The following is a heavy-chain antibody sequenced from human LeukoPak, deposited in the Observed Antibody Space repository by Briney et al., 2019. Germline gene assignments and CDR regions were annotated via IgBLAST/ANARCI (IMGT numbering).Heavy chain of an antibody. CDR1: GYTFTSYY. Sequence: ASVKVSCKASGYTFTSYYMHWVRQAPGQGLEWMGIINPSGGSTSYAQKFQGRVTMTRDTPTSTVYMELSSLRSEDTAVYYCARDRYYDILTGYLQDAFDIWGQGTMVTVSS. CDR2: INPSGGST. D-gene: IGHD3-9*01. V-gene: IGHV1-46*01. CDR3: ARDRYYDILTGYLQDAFDI. J-gene: IGHJ3*02.